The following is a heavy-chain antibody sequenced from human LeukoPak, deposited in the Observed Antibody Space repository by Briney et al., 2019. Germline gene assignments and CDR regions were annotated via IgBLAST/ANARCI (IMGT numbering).Heavy chain of an antibody. V-gene: IGHV3-23*01. CDR2: ISGSGGST. Sequence: GGSLRLSCAASGFTFSSYAMSWVRQAPGKGLEWVSAISGSGGSTYYADSVKGRFTIYRDNSRNTLYLQMNSLRVEDTAVYYCGRDLGVGFCSSTGCNNLNMEVWGKGTTVTVSS. J-gene: IGHJ6*03. CDR1: GFTFSSYA. D-gene: IGHD2-2*01. CDR3: GRDLGVGFCSSTGCNNLNMEV.